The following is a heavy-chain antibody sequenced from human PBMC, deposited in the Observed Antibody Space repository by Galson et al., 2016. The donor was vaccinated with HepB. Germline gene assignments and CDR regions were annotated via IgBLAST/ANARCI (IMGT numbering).Heavy chain of an antibody. V-gene: IGHV4-39*01. CDR2: IDYSGST. CDR1: GGSISRGGYY. CDR3: ARHSSNWLYYGMDV. J-gene: IGHJ6*02. Sequence: SETLSLTCTVSGGSISRGGYYWGWIRQPPGKGLEWIGSIDYSGSTYFNPSLKSLVTISVDTSKNQLSLKLSSVTAADTALFYCARHSSNWLYYGMDVWGQGTAVTVSS. D-gene: IGHD6-13*01.